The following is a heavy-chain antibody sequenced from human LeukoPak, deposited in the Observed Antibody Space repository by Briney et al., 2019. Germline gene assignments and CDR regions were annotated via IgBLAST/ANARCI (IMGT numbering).Heavy chain of an antibody. V-gene: IGHV1-2*02. Sequence: ASVKVSCKASGYTFTSYYMHWVRQAPGQGLEWMGWINPNSGGTNYARKFQGRVTMTRDTSISTAYMELSRLRSDDTAVYYCARDLGGATTTSDYGGQGTLVTVSS. D-gene: IGHD1-26*01. CDR2: INPNSGGT. CDR3: ARDLGGATTTSDY. CDR1: GYTFTSYY. J-gene: IGHJ4*02.